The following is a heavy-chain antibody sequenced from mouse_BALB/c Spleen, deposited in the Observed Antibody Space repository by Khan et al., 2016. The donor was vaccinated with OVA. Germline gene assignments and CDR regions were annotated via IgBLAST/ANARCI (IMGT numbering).Heavy chain of an antibody. D-gene: IGHD1-1*01. J-gene: IGHJ3*01. CDR2: IWSGGST. CDR3: ARRGYYYGRGAWFPY. Sequence: VQLQESGPGLVQPSQSLSITCTVSGFSLTSYGVHWVRQSPGKGLVWLGVIWSGGSTDYNAAFISRLSISKDNSKSQVFFKMNSLQANDTAIYYCARRGYYYGRGAWFPYWGQGTLVTVSA. CDR1: GFSLTSYG. V-gene: IGHV2-2*02.